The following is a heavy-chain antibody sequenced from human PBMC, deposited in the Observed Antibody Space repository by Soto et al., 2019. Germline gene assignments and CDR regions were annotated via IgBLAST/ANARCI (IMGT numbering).Heavy chain of an antibody. CDR1: GGSISSSNW. CDR3: ARVVGGYYYGMDV. D-gene: IGHD2-2*01. J-gene: IGHJ6*02. Sequence: QVQLQESGPGLVKPSGTPSLTCAVSGGSISSSNWWSWVRQPPGKGLEWIGEIYHSGSTNYNPSRKSRVTISVDKSKNQFSLKLSSVTAADTAVYCCARVVGGYYYGMDVWGQGTTVTVSS. CDR2: IYHSGST. V-gene: IGHV4-4*01.